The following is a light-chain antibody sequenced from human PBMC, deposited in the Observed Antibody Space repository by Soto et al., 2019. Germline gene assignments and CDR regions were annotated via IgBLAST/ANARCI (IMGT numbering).Light chain of an antibody. CDR2: DTS. V-gene: IGKV3-11*01. J-gene: IGKJ5*01. CDR1: KSVRHN. Sequence: EIVMTQSRSTLSVSPGEKAALSCRASKSVRHNLAWFQQKPGQVPSLLIYDTSYRATGIPARFSGSGSGTDFTLTIRSIEPEDFAVDYCQQRSNWITFGQGTRLEIK. CDR3: QQRSNWIT.